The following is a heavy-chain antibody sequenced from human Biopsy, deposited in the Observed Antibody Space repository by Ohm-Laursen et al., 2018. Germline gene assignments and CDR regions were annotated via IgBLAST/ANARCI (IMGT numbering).Heavy chain of an antibody. CDR2: INPKSGGT. D-gene: IGHD3-9*01. CDR3: AVDGNDFLTDYLKIDQ. CDR1: GYTFTGYY. J-gene: IGHJ4*02. Sequence: SVKVSCKASGYTFTGYYLHWVRQAPGQGLEWMGWINPKSGGTHYLEKFRGRVTMTRDTSISTAYMEVSSLRSDDTAVYYCAVDGNDFLTDYLKIDQWGQGTLVTVSS. V-gene: IGHV1-2*02.